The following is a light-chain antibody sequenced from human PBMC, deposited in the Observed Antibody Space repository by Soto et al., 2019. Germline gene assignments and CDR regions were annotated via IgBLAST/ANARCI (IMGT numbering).Light chain of an antibody. V-gene: IGLV2-14*03. CDR3: SSYTTSSTPHYV. CDR2: DVS. Sequence: QSVLTQPASVSGSPGLSITISCTGTSNDVGGYNSVSWYQHHPGKAPKLMIFDVSDRPSGVSSRFSGSKSGNTASLTISGLQAEDEADYYCSSYTTSSTPHYVFGPGTKVTVL. CDR1: SNDVGGYNS. J-gene: IGLJ1*01.